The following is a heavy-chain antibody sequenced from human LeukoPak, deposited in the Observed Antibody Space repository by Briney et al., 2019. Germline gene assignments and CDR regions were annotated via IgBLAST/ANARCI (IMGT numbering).Heavy chain of an antibody. D-gene: IGHD4-17*01. CDR2: IYHSGST. V-gene: IGHV4-4*02. Sequence: SGTLSLTCAVSGGSISSSNWWSWVRQPPGKGLEWIGEIYHSGSTNYNPSLKSRVTISVDKSKNQFSLKLSSVTAADTAVYYYARDYGDYVLYAFDIWGQGTMVTVSS. J-gene: IGHJ3*02. CDR1: GGSISSSNW. CDR3: ARDYGDYVLYAFDI.